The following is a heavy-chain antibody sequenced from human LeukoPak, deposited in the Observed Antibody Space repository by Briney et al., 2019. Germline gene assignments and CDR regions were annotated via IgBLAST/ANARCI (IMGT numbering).Heavy chain of an antibody. Sequence: GGSLRLSCAASGFTFDDYAMHWVRQAPGKGLEWVSGISWNSGSIGYADSVKGRFTISRDNAKNSLYLQMNSLRAEDTAVYYCARQWQVAFDIWGQGTMVTVSS. D-gene: IGHD6-19*01. CDR3: ARQWQVAFDI. J-gene: IGHJ3*02. CDR2: ISWNSGSI. CDR1: GFTFDDYA. V-gene: IGHV3-9*01.